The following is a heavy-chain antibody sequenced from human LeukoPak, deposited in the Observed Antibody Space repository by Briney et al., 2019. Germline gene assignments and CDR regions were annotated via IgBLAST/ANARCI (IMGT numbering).Heavy chain of an antibody. Sequence: GSLRLSCAASGFTFSSYEMNWVRQAPGKGLEWVSYISSSGSTIYYADSVRGRFTISRDNAKNSLYLQMNSLRAEDTAVYYCASVNYYGSGSLYYYGMDVWGKGTTVTVSS. CDR2: ISSSGSTI. J-gene: IGHJ6*04. D-gene: IGHD3-10*01. CDR3: ASVNYYGSGSLYYYGMDV. CDR1: GFTFSSYE. V-gene: IGHV3-48*03.